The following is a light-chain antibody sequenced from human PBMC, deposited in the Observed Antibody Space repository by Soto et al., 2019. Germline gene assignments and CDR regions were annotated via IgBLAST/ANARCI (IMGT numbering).Light chain of an antibody. Sequence: VMTQSPANLSVSPGEGVTLFCRASQNVASKIAWYQVKPAQPPRLLIYASSTRATGIPATFSGSGSGTQFSLTISSLQSEDSAVYYCQQYYHWGLSFGGGTKVEI. V-gene: IGKV3D-15*01. CDR1: QNVASK. J-gene: IGKJ4*01. CDR2: ASS. CDR3: QQYYHWGLS.